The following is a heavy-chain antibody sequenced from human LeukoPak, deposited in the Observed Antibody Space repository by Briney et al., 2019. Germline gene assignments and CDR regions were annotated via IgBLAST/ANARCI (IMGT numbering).Heavy chain of an antibody. CDR2: IFYSGGT. J-gene: IGHJ5*02. Sequence: SETLSLTCTVSGGSISSYYWSWIRQPPGKRLEWIGYIFYSGGTNYNPSLKSRVTISVDTSKNQFSLKLSSVTAADTAVYYCARVFSYPLRAPFDPWGQGTLVTVSS. CDR1: GGSISSYY. V-gene: IGHV4-59*01. CDR3: ARVFSYPLRAPFDP. D-gene: IGHD3-3*01.